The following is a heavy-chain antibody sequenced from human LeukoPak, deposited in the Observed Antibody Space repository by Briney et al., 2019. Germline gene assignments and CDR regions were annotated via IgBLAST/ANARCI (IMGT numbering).Heavy chain of an antibody. CDR1: GYRLTNNW. J-gene: IGHJ5*02. CDR3: VRCALRSRRDH. Sequence: GESLKISCKISGYRLTNNWIGWVRQVPGKGLEWMGLIYPGYSDAKYSPSFQGQVTLSVDTSISTAYLQFGGLRASDTAIYYCVRCALRSRRDHWGQGTLVTVSS. CDR2: IYPGYSDA. D-gene: IGHD1-26*01. V-gene: IGHV5-51*01.